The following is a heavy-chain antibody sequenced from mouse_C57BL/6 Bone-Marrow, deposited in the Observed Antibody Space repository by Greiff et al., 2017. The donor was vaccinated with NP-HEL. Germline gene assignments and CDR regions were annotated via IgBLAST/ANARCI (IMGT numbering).Heavy chain of an antibody. J-gene: IGHJ3*01. Sequence: QVQLQQPGAELVKPGASVKLSCKASGYTFTSYWMHWLQQRPGRGLEWIGRIDPNSGGTKYNEKFKSQATLTVDKPSSTATMQLSSLTSEDSAVYYCERGRVWLRRRAYWGQGTLVTVSA. D-gene: IGHD2-2*01. CDR2: IDPNSGGT. CDR3: ERGRVWLRRRAY. V-gene: IGHV1-72*01. CDR1: GYTFTSYW.